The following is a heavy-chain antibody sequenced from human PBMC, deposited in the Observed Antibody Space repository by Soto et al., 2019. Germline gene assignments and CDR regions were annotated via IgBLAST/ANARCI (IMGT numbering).Heavy chain of an antibody. CDR1: GYTFTGYY. CDR3: ARDTYYYDSSGYYPPLPHAFDI. Sequence: ASVKVSCKASGYTFTGYYMHWVRQAPGQGLEWMGWINPNSGGTNYAQKFQGRVTMTRDTSISTAYMELSRLRSDDTDVYYCARDTYYYDSSGYYPPLPHAFDIWGLGTGVTVS. D-gene: IGHD3-22*01. CDR2: INPNSGGT. J-gene: IGHJ3*02. V-gene: IGHV1-2*02.